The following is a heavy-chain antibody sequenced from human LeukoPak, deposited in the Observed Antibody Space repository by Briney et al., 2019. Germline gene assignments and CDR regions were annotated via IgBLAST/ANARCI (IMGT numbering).Heavy chain of an antibody. CDR3: ALYTSDWNFDD. D-gene: IGHD6-25*01. V-gene: IGHV1-18*01. CDR1: VYSFTTSG. CDR2: ISPYNRNT. J-gene: IGHJ4*02. Sequence: GASVTVSCTASVYSFTTSGISWVRQAPGQGLERMGWISPYNRNTKHAQKFQGRVTMTTDTSTSTAYMELRGLRSDDTAVYYCALYTSDWNFDDWGRGTLVTVSS.